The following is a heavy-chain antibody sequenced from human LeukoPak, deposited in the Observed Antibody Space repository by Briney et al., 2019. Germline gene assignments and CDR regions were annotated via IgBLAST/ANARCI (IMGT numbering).Heavy chain of an antibody. J-gene: IGHJ3*02. D-gene: IGHD2-15*01. Sequence: PGGSLRLSCAASGFTFSSYWMSWVRQAPGKGLEWVANIKQDGSEKYYVDSVKGRFTISRDNAKNSLYLQMNSLRAEDTAVYYCARGYCSGGSCYSSAFDIWGQGTMVTVSS. CDR3: ARGYCSGGSCYSSAFDI. CDR1: GFTFSSYW. V-gene: IGHV3-7*01. CDR2: IKQDGSEK.